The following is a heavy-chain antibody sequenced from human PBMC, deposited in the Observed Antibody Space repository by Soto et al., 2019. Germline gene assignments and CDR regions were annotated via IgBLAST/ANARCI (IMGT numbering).Heavy chain of an antibody. CDR1: GGSISSSNNY. CDR3: ARRNYPYYFDY. J-gene: IGHJ4*02. V-gene: IGHV4-39*01. CDR2: ITYGGTT. D-gene: IGHD3-10*01. Sequence: SETLSLTCTVSGGSISSSNNYWGWIRQPPGKGLEWIAIITYGGTTYYNPSLKSRVTISADTSKNQFSLHLSSVTAAETAIYYCARRNYPYYFDYWGQGIQVTSPQ.